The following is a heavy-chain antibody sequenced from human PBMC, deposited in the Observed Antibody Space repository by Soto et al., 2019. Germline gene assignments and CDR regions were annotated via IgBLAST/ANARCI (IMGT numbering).Heavy chain of an antibody. V-gene: IGHV4-34*04. D-gene: IGHD2-21*01. CDR1: GESLRGYY. J-gene: IGHJ5*01. Sequence: QVQLQQWGTGLLKPSETLSLHCAVYGESLRGYYWSWIRQTPAMGLEWIGEINHRGTTNHDSSLKSRAITPIDTSKNQVSLRLNYLTAADTAVYYCARGYPRSILSTSLTTSYWFDSWGQGTLVTVSS. CDR2: INHRGTT. CDR3: ARGYPRSILSTSLTTSYWFDS.